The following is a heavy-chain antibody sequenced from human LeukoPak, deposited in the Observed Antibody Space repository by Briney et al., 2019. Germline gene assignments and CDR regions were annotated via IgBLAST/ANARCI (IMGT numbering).Heavy chain of an antibody. CDR3: ARKRADYDFWSGYFAY. V-gene: IGHV4-34*01. J-gene: IGHJ4*02. D-gene: IGHD3-3*01. Sequence: SETLSLTCAVYGGSFSGYYWSWIRQPPGKGLEWIGEINHSGSTNYNPSLKSRVTISVDTSKNQSSLKLSSVTAADTAVYYCARKRADYDFWSGYFAYWGQGTLVTVSS. CDR2: INHSGST. CDR1: GGSFSGYY.